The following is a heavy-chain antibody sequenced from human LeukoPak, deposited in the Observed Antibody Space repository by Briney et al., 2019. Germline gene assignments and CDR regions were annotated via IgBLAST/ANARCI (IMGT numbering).Heavy chain of an antibody. Sequence: GGSLRLSCAASGFTFSDYNMNWVRQAPGKGLEWVSYITNGGSTIHHADSVKGRFTISRDNAKKTLYLQMYSLRAEDTAVYYCARSIGLTGGGVDVWGQGTTVTASS. V-gene: IGHV3-11*01. CDR1: GFTFSDYN. CDR3: ARSIGLTGGGVDV. CDR2: ITNGGSTI. D-gene: IGHD3-9*01. J-gene: IGHJ6*02.